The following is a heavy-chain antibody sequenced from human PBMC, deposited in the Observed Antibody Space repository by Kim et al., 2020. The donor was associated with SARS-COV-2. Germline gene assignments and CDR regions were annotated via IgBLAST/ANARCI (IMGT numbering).Heavy chain of an antibody. V-gene: IGHV4-39*01. CDR3: ARQTDVLRYFDWLLTP. J-gene: IGHJ4*02. Sequence: PSLKIRVTISVDTSKNQFSLKLSSVTAADTAVYYCARQTDVLRYFDWLLTPWGQGTLVTVSS. D-gene: IGHD3-9*01.